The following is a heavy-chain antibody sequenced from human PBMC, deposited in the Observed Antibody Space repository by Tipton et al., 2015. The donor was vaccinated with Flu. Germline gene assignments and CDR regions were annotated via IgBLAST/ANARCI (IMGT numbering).Heavy chain of an antibody. Sequence: TLSLTCAVSGAPVRGGIYSWNWIRQPPGKGLEWIGSISHTGTYYKPSLRTRAAISADRSKNQFSLELTSVTAADTAVYYCARVVGQGKDYFDYWGQGTLVTASS. CDR2: ISHTGT. J-gene: IGHJ4*02. V-gene: IGHV4-30-2*01. CDR3: ARVVGQGKDYFDY. D-gene: IGHD2-15*01. CDR1: GAPVRGGIYS.